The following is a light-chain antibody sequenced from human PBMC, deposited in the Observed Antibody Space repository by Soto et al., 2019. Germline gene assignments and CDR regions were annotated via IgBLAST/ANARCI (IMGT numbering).Light chain of an antibody. CDR2: GAS. CDR1: QSVSSSY. CDR3: QQYGSSPLT. Sequence: EIVLTQSPGTLSLSPGERATLSCRASQSVSSSYLAWYQQKPGHAPRLLIYGASSRATGIPDRFSGSGSGTDFTLTISRLEPEDVAVYYCQQYGSSPLTFGQGTRLEIK. J-gene: IGKJ5*01. V-gene: IGKV3-20*01.